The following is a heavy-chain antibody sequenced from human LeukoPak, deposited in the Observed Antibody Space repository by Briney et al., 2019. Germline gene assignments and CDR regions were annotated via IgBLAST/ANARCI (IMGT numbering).Heavy chain of an antibody. Sequence: ASVKVSCKASGYTFTGYYMHWVRQAPGQGLEWMGWINPNSGGTNYALKFQGRVTMTRDTSISTAYMELSRLRSDDTAVYYCARDEDEVLRYFDWLSTLSLDYWGQGTLVTVSS. D-gene: IGHD3-9*01. V-gene: IGHV1-2*02. CDR1: GYTFTGYY. CDR2: INPNSGGT. J-gene: IGHJ4*02. CDR3: ARDEDEVLRYFDWLSTLSLDY.